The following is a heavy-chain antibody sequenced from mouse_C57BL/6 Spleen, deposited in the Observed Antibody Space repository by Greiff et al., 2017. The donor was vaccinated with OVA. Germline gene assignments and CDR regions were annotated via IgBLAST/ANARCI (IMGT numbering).Heavy chain of an antibody. CDR3: ASENFDY. CDR1: GYTFTSYT. V-gene: IGHV1-4*01. CDR2: INPSSGYT. J-gene: IGHJ2*01. Sequence: QVQLKESGAELARPGASVKMSCKASGYTFTSYTMHWVKQRPGQGLEWIGYINPSSGYTKYNQKFKDKATLTADKSSSTAYMQLSSLTSEDSAVYYCASENFDYWGQGTTLTVSS.